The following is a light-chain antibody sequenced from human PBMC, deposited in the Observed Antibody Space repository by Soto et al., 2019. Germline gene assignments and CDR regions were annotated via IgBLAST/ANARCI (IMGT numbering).Light chain of an antibody. V-gene: IGKV1-9*01. CDR3: QQLNSYPVT. Sequence: IQLTQSPSSLSASVGDRVTITCRASQAISTYLAWYQQSPGKAPKLLIYAASSLQRGVPSRFSGSGSGTDFTLTISSLQPEDFATYHCQQLNSYPVTFCQGTKVEVK. CDR2: AAS. J-gene: IGKJ1*01. CDR1: QAISTY.